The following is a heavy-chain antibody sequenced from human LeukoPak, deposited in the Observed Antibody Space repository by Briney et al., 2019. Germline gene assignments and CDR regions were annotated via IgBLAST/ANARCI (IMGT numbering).Heavy chain of an antibody. Sequence: GGSLRLSCAASGFTFSSYAMSWVRQATGKGLEWVSAISGSGGSTYYADSVKGRFTISRDNSKNTLYLQMNSLRAEDTAVYYCAKGPSRNIAAAGTDYWGQGTLVTVSS. CDR2: ISGSGGST. D-gene: IGHD6-13*01. CDR3: AKGPSRNIAAAGTDY. V-gene: IGHV3-23*01. CDR1: GFTFSSYA. J-gene: IGHJ4*02.